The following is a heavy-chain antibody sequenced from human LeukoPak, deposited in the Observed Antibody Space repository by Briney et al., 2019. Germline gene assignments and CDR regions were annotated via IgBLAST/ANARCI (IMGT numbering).Heavy chain of an antibody. Sequence: GASVKVSCKASGYTFSNYGITWVRQAPGQGLEWMGWISGYNGNTNFAQKRQGRVSITTDTSTYTSDMEVRSLRSDDTAVYYCARSLGDSSGYYPLPFDYWGQGTLVIVSS. V-gene: IGHV1-18*01. CDR2: ISGYNGNT. CDR3: ARSLGDSSGYYPLPFDY. J-gene: IGHJ4*02. D-gene: IGHD3-22*01. CDR1: GYTFSNYG.